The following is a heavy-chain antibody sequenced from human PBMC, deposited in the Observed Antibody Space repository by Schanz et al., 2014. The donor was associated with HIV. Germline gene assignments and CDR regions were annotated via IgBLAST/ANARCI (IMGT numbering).Heavy chain of an antibody. CDR2: ITWTGKNA. V-gene: IGHV3-9*01. J-gene: IGHJ4*02. Sequence: GQLVESGGDLVQPGRSLRLSCAATGFTFHDYAMHWVRQVPGKGLEWVSGITWTGKNAYYADFVKGRFTVSRDNANNSLFLQMDSLRGDDTAVYFCAREILGLPLVNYWGQGTLVTVSS. D-gene: IGHD2-15*01. CDR1: GFTFHDYA. CDR3: AREILGLPLVNY.